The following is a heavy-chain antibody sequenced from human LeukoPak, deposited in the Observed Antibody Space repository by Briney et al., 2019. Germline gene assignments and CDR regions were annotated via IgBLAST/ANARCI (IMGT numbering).Heavy chain of an antibody. V-gene: IGHV3-23*01. CDR3: AKEYSSSWYYYGMDV. D-gene: IGHD6-13*01. CDR1: GFTFSSYA. CDR2: ISGSGGST. Sequence: GGSLRLSCAASGFTFSSYAMSWVRQAPGKGLEWVSAISGSGGSTYYADSVKGRFTTSRDNSKNTLYLQMNSLRAEDTAVYYCAKEYSSSWYYYGMDVWGQGTTVTVSS. J-gene: IGHJ6*02.